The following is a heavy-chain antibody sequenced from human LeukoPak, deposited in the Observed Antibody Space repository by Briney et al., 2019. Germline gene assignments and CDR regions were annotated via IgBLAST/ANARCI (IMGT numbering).Heavy chain of an antibody. J-gene: IGHJ4*02. V-gene: IGHV4-38-2*02. Sequence: SETLSLTCTVSGYSISSGYYWGWIRQPPGKGLEWIGSIYHSGSTYYNPSLKSRVTISVDTSKNQFSLKLSSVTAADTAVYYCAREGVAGTGLDYWGQGTLVTVSP. D-gene: IGHD6-13*01. CDR2: IYHSGST. CDR3: AREGVAGTGLDY. CDR1: GYSISSGYY.